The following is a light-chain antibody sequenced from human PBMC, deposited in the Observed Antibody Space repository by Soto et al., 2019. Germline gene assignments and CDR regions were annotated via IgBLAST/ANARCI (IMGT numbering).Light chain of an antibody. CDR2: KAS. CDR3: QQTNTFPLT. Sequence: DIQMTQSTYTLSSSVRSRSTITCLAIQTISSWLAWFQQRPGRAPKLLIYKASSLKNGVPSRFSGSGSGTDYTLTINSLQPEDFATYYCQQTNTFPLTFGQGTKLDIK. V-gene: IGKV1-5*03. J-gene: IGKJ4*01. CDR1: QTISSW.